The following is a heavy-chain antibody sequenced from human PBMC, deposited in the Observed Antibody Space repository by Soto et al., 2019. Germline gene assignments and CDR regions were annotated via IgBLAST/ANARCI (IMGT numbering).Heavy chain of an antibody. D-gene: IGHD1-26*01. Sequence: PSETLSLACTVSGVSLRNYYWKCVRQSPGKGPEWIGSISYSGRASYSPSLQSRVTISLDTSKIQFSLTLNSVTAADTAMYYCARSVWELHAFDIWGQGTMVTVSS. CDR1: GVSLRNYY. CDR3: ARSVWELHAFDI. V-gene: IGHV4-59*01. J-gene: IGHJ3*02. CDR2: ISYSGRA.